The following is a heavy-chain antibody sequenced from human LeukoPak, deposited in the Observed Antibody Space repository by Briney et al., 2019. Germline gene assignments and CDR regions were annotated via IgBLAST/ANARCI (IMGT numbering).Heavy chain of an antibody. CDR2: ISGSGGST. CDR1: GFTFSSYA. CDR3: GRSSWYTLVGNWFDP. Sequence: GGSLRLSCAASGFTFSSYAMSWVRQAPGKGLEWVSAISGSGGSTYYADSVKGRFTISRDNSKNTLYLQMNCLRAEDTAVYYCGRSSWYTLVGNWFDPWGQGTLVTVSS. J-gene: IGHJ5*02. V-gene: IGHV3-23*01. D-gene: IGHD6-13*01.